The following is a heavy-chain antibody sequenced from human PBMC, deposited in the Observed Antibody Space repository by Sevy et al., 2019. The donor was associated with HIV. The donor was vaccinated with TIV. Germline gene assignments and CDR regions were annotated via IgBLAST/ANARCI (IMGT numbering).Heavy chain of an antibody. CDR2: IYYSGST. CDR3: ARVWCQPPSGRGSDYFDY. J-gene: IGHJ4*02. CDR1: GGSISSGGYY. D-gene: IGHD2-8*01. Sequence: SETLSLTCTVSGGSISSGGYYWSWIRQHPGKGLEWIGYIYYSGSTYYNPSLKSRVTISVDTSKNQFSLKLSSVTAADTAVYYCARVWCQPPSGRGSDYFDYWGQGTLVTVSS. V-gene: IGHV4-31*03.